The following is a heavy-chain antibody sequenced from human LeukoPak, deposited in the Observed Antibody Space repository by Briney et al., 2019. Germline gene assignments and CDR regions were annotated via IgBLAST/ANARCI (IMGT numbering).Heavy chain of an antibody. CDR1: GGSISSGSYY. CDR2: IYTSGST. Sequence: SETLSLTCTVSGGSISSGSYYWSWIRQPAGKGLEWIGRIYTSGSTNYNPSLKSRVTISVDTSKNQFSLKLSSVTAADTAVYYCASMVEDYDFWSGYNYYYYYMDVWGKGTTVTVSS. CDR3: ASMVEDYDFWSGYNYYYYYMDV. J-gene: IGHJ6*03. D-gene: IGHD3-3*01. V-gene: IGHV4-61*02.